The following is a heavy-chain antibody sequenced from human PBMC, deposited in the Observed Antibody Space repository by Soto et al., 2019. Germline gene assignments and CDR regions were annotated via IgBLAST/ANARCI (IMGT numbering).Heavy chain of an antibody. D-gene: IGHD3-9*01. CDR3: ARGILTGYHPGSAFAI. Sequence: FVNVSCKAAGGTFRIDAISWVRQAPDQGLEWMGGIIPIFGTANYAQKFQGRVTITADKSTSTAYMELSSLRSEDTAVYYCARGILTGYHPGSAFAIWGQRTMVIVSS. V-gene: IGHV1-69*06. CDR1: GGTFRIDA. CDR2: IIPIFGTA. J-gene: IGHJ3*02.